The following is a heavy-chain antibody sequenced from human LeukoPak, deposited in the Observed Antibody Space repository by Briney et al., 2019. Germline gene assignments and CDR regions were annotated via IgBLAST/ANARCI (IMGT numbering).Heavy chain of an antibody. CDR2: INTGNGNT. D-gene: IGHD3-22*01. J-gene: IGHJ4*02. CDR3: ARGSDSYDSSGYPYNFDY. Sequence: ASVKVSCKASGYTFTSYAMHWVRQAPGQRLEWMGWINTGNGNTKYSQKFQGRVTISRDTSASTAYMELSSLRSEDTAVYYCARGSDSYDSSGYPYNFDYWGQGTLVTVSS. V-gene: IGHV1-3*04. CDR1: GYTFTSYA.